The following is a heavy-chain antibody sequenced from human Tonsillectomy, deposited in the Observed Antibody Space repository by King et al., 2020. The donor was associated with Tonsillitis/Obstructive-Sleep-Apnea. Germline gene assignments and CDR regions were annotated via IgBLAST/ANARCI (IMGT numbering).Heavy chain of an antibody. CDR1: GYTFTSYP. J-gene: IGHJ6*03. Sequence: QLVQSGSELKKPGASVKVSCKASGYTFTSYPMNWVRQAPGQGLEWMGWINTNTGNPTYAQGFTGRFVFSLDTSVSTAYLQISRLKAEDTAVYYCARDEEIPAASYYYYYMDVWGEGTTVTVSS. CDR3: ARDEEIPAASYYYYYMDV. CDR2: INTNTGNP. V-gene: IGHV7-4-1*02. D-gene: IGHD2-2*01.